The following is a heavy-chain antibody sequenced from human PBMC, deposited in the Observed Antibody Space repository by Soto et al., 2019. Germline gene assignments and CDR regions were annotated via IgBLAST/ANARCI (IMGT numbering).Heavy chain of an antibody. CDR1: GFTFSSYG. D-gene: IGHD3-9*01. V-gene: IGHV3-30*18. CDR2: ISYDGSNK. J-gene: IGHJ4*02. CDR3: AKNGPMRYDILTGYFGALDY. Sequence: QVQLVESGGGVVQPGRSLRLSCAASGFTFSSYGMHWVRQAPGKGLEWVAVISYDGSNKYYADSVKGRFTISRDNSKNTLYLHMNSLRAEDTAVYYCAKNGPMRYDILTGYFGALDYWGQGTLVTVSS.